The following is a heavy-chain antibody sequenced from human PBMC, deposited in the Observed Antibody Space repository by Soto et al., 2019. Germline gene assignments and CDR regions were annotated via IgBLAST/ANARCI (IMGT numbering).Heavy chain of an antibody. V-gene: IGHV3-30-3*01. J-gene: IGHJ5*02. Sequence: GGSLRLSCAASGFTFSSYAMHWVRQAPGKGLEWVAVISYDGSNKYYADSVKGRFTISRDNSKNTLYLQMNSLRAEDTAVYYCARSPPPLRVPWFDPRGQGTLVTVSS. CDR2: ISYDGSNK. CDR1: GFTFSSYA. CDR3: ARSPPPLRVPWFDP. D-gene: IGHD3-16*01.